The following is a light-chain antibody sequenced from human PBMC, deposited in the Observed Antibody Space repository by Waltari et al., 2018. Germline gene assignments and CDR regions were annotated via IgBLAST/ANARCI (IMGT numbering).Light chain of an antibody. CDR1: SVLTDTYTRNC. CDR3: QQYYSTPST. V-gene: IGKV4-1*01. Sequence: SVLTDTYTRNCIICYPHKPGHPPKLLFYWASPRESGVPDRFSGSGSGTDFTLTISSLQAEDVAVYYCQQYYSTPSTVGGGTKVEIK. CDR2: WAS. J-gene: IGKJ4*01.